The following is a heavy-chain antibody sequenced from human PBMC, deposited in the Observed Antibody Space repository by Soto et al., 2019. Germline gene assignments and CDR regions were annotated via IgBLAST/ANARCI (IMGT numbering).Heavy chain of an antibody. J-gene: IGHJ4*02. Sequence: SETLSLTCTVSSDSIRGYYWNWIRQSPGKGLEWIGCIHYSGTIYYNPSLMSRVTISEDTSKNHFSLKVNYVTAADTAVYYCARGLDQSKVGYWGPG. D-gene: IGHD3-16*01. CDR3: ARGLDQSKVGY. V-gene: IGHV4-59*01. CDR1: SDSIRGYY. CDR2: IHYSGTI.